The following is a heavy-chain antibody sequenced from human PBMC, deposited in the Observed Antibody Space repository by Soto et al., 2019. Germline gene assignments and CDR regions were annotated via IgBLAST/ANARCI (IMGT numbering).Heavy chain of an antibody. V-gene: IGHV3-33*01. D-gene: IGHD3-3*01. Sequence: QVQLVESGGGVVQPGRSLRLSCAASGFTFSSYGMHWVRQAPGKGLEWVAVIWYDGSNKYYADSVKGRFTISRDNSKKTLYLQMNSLRAEDTAVYYCARGLGVEWLLRLGMDVWGQGTTVTVSS. J-gene: IGHJ6*02. CDR1: GFTFSSYG. CDR3: ARGLGVEWLLRLGMDV. CDR2: IWYDGSNK.